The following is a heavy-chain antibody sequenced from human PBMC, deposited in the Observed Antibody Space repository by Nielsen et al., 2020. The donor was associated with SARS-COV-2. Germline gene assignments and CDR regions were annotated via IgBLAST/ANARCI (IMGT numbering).Heavy chain of an antibody. CDR2: ISSSSSYT. CDR3: ARESVTGTDAFDI. D-gene: IGHD6-19*01. J-gene: IGHJ3*02. V-gene: IGHV3-11*06. Sequence: GESLKISCAASGFTFSSYAMSWIRQAPGKGLEWVSYISSSSSYTNYADSVKGRFTISRDNAENSLSLQMNSLRAEDTAVYYCARESVTGTDAFDIWGQGTVVTVSS. CDR1: GFTFSSYA.